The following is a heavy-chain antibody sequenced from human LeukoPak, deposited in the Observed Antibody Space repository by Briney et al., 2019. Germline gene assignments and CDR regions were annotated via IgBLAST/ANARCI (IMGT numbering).Heavy chain of an antibody. J-gene: IGHJ4*02. Sequence: SETLSLTCTVSGGSISSYYWSWIRQPPGKGLEWIGYIYTSGSTIYNPSLKSRVTISADTSKNQFSLKLSSVTAADTAVYYCARQNDSRGYYQGYYFDYWGQGTLVTVSS. CDR1: GGSISSYY. D-gene: IGHD3-22*01. CDR2: IYTSGST. CDR3: ARQNDSRGYYQGYYFDY. V-gene: IGHV4-4*09.